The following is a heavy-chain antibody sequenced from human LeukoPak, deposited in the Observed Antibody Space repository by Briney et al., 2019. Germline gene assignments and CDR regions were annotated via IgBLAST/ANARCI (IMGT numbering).Heavy chain of an antibody. CDR3: AKDPKGYSSGWSGPDY. J-gene: IGHJ4*02. Sequence: GGSLRLSCAASGFTFSDAWMSWVRQAPGKGLEWVGRIKTKTDGGTTDYAAPVKGRFTISRDNSKDTLYLQMNSLRAEDTALYYCAKDPKGYSSGWSGPDYWGQGTLVTVSS. V-gene: IGHV3-15*01. D-gene: IGHD6-19*01. CDR2: IKTKTDGGTT. CDR1: GFTFSDAW.